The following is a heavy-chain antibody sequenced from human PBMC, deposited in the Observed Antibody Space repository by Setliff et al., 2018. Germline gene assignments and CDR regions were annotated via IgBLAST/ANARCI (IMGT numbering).Heavy chain of an antibody. CDR3: MDSAKDVFHI. CDR1: GYTLTNYP. CDR2: INVGNGNT. V-gene: IGHV1-3*01. D-gene: IGHD2-15*01. J-gene: IGHJ3*02. Sequence: ASVKVSCKASGYTLTNYPIHWLRQAPGQRPEWMGWINVGNGNTKYSQEFQGRVTLTRDTSASTAYVELSSLTSDDTGVYYCMDSAKDVFHIWGQGTMVTVSS.